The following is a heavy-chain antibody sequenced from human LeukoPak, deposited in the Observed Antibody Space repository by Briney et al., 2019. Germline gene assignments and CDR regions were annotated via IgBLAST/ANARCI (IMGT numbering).Heavy chain of an antibody. D-gene: IGHD2-15*01. CDR3: ARVFQEAVVLHTGTAYYYGMDV. V-gene: IGHV3-48*01. CDR1: GFTFSDYS. J-gene: IGHJ6*02. Sequence: GGSLRLSYTASGFTFSDYSMNWVRQAPGKGLEWVSYIVGSSGSTIYYADSVKGRFTISRDDAKNSLYLQMSSLRAEDTALYYCARVFQEAVVLHTGTAYYYGMDVWGQGTTVTVSS. CDR2: IVGSSGSTI.